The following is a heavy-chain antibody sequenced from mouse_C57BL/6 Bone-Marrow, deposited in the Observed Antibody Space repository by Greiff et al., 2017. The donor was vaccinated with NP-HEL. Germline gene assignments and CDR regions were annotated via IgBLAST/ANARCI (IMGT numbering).Heavy chain of an antibody. CDR2: ISSGGSYT. D-gene: IGHD4-1*01. CDR3: ARRGLGYFDY. Sequence: EVQLVESGGDLVKPGGSLKLSCAASGFTFSSYGMSWVRQTPDKRLEWVATISSGGSYTYYPDSVKGRFTISRDNAKNTLYLQKSSLKSEDTAMYYCARRGLGYFDYWGQGTTLTVSS. J-gene: IGHJ2*01. V-gene: IGHV5-6*01. CDR1: GFTFSSYG.